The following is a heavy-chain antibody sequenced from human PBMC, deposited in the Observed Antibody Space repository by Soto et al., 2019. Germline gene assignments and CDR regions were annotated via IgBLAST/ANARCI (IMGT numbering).Heavy chain of an antibody. Sequence: GASVKVSCKASGGTFSSYAVSWVRQAPGQGLEWMGGIIPIFGTANYAQKFQGRVTITADESTSTAYMELSSLRSEDTAVYYCARDARWGHKKLWDNWFDPWGQGTLVTVSS. CDR3: ARDARWGHKKLWDNWFDP. D-gene: IGHD3-10*01. CDR2: IIPIFGTA. V-gene: IGHV1-69*13. CDR1: GGTFSSYA. J-gene: IGHJ5*02.